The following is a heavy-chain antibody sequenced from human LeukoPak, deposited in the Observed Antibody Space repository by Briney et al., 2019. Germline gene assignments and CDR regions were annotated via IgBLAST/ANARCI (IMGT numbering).Heavy chain of an antibody. CDR3: AAALYHGDYGWFDP. Sequence: SVKVSCKASGFTFTSSAMQWVRQARGQRLEWIGWIVVGSGNTNYAQKFQERVTITRDMSTSTAYMELSSLRSEDTAVYYCAAALYHGDYGWFDPWGQGTLVTVSS. CDR1: GFTFTSSA. D-gene: IGHD4-17*01. V-gene: IGHV1-58*02. CDR2: IVVGSGNT. J-gene: IGHJ5*02.